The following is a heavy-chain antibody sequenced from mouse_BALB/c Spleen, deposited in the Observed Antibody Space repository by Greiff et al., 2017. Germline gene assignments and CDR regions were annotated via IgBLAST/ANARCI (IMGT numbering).Heavy chain of an antibody. D-gene: IGHD2-1*01. Sequence: QVHVKQPGAELVRPGASVKLSCKASGYSFTSYWMNWVKQRPGQGLEWIGMIHPSDSETRLNQKFKDKATLTVDKSSSTAYMQLSSPTSEDSAVYYCARAGYGNYLWYFDVWGAGTTVTVSS. CDR2: IHPSDSET. V-gene: IGHV1-61*01. CDR3: ARAGYGNYLWYFDV. J-gene: IGHJ1*01. CDR1: GYSFTSYW.